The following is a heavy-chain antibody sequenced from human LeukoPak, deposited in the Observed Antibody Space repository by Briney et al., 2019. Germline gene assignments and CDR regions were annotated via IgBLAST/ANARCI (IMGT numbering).Heavy chain of an antibody. D-gene: IGHD3-22*01. Sequence: GGSPRLSCAASGFTVSGNYMSWVRQAPGKGPEWVSVIYSGGRTYYSDSVKGRFTISRDNSKNTVFLQMDSLRAEDTAVYYCTRESSSGYYLSYWGQGTLVTVSS. CDR1: GFTVSGNY. CDR3: TRESSSGYYLSY. CDR2: IYSGGRT. V-gene: IGHV3-66*01. J-gene: IGHJ4*02.